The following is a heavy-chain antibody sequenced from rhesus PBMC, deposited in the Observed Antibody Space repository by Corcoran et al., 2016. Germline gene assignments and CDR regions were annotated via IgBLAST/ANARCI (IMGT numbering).Heavy chain of an antibody. CDR1: GGSISRSY. J-gene: IGHJ4*01. CDR3: ARVGYSNFFDY. CDR2: IYGRGSST. Sequence: QRQLQESGPGLVKPSAPRSVTCAVSGGSISRSYWSWTRQAQEKGREWIGCIYGRGSSTNYNPSLNIRVTLSVDTSNNQLSLKRISVTTADTAVYYCARVGYSNFFDYCGQGVLVTVSS. V-gene: IGHV4-169*01. D-gene: IGHD5-42*01.